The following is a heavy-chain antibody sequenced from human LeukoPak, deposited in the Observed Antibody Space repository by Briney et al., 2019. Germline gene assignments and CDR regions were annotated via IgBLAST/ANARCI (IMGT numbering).Heavy chain of an antibody. CDR2: IYNSGTT. J-gene: IGHJ4*02. D-gene: IGHD3-3*01. Sequence: PSETLSLTCIVSGGSISTYYWSWIRQPPGKGLEWVGYIYNSGTTNYNPSLKGRVSISVDTSKNQFSLKLNSVTAADTAVYYCARPRMYYDFWSGYSEYYFDYWGQGTLVTVSS. CDR1: GGSISTYY. CDR3: ARPRMYYDFWSGYSEYYFDY. V-gene: IGHV4-59*01.